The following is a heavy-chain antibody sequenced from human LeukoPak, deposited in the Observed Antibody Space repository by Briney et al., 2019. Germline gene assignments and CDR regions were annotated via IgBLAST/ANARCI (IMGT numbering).Heavy chain of an antibody. V-gene: IGHV3-21*01. CDR1: GFTFSSYK. CDR2: ISSSSSYI. J-gene: IGHJ4*02. CDR3: ARGGGYSYAPLFDY. Sequence: PGGSLSLSCAASGFTFSSYKMNWVRQAPGKGLEWVSSISSSSSYIYYADSVKGRFTLSRDNAKNSLYLQMNSLRAEDTAVYYCARGGGYSYAPLFDYWGQGTLVTVSS. D-gene: IGHD5-18*01.